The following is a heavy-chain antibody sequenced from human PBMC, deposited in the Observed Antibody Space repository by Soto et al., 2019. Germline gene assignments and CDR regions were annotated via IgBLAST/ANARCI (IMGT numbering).Heavy chain of an antibody. CDR3: ARGSGTATYGMDV. D-gene: IGHD5-18*01. CDR1: EYTFTGYY. CDR2: IDPNSGGT. V-gene: IGHV1-2*04. Sequence: GASVKVSCKASEYTFTGYYIHWVRQAPGQGLEWMGWIDPNSGGTNFAQKSLGWVTMTRDTSISTAYIELSSLKSDDTAVYYCARGSGTATYGMDVWGQGTTVTVSS. J-gene: IGHJ6*02.